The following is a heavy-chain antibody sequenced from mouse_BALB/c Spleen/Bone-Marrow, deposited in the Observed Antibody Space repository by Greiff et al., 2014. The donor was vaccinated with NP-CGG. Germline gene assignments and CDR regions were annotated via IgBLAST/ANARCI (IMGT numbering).Heavy chain of an antibody. CDR2: IYPGDGDT. CDR1: GYAFSSYW. J-gene: IGHJ2*01. D-gene: IGHD4-1*01. Sequence: VQLQQSGAELVRPGSSVKISCKASGYAFSSYWMNWVKQRPGQGLEWIGQIYPGDGDTNYNGNFKDKATLTTDKSSTTAYMQLSSLTSEDSAVYFSARGGRLTGYYFDYWGQGTTLTVSS. CDR3: ARGGRLTGYYFDY. V-gene: IGHV1-80*01.